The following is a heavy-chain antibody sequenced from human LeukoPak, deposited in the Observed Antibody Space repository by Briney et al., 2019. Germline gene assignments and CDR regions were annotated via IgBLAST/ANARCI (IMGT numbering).Heavy chain of an antibody. CDR2: MTPNSGYT. J-gene: IGHJ2*01. V-gene: IGHV1-8*03. CDR3: ARGRDGYNFGYFDL. Sequence: ASVMVSCKASGYTFTSYDINWVRQATGQGLEWMGWMTPNSGYTGYAQKFQGRVTITRNTSITTAYMELSSLRFEDTAVYYCARGRDGYNFGYFDLWGRGTLVTVSS. CDR1: GYTFTSYD. D-gene: IGHD5-24*01.